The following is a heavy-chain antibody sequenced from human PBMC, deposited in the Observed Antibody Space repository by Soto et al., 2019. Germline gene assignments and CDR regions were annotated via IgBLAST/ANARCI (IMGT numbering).Heavy chain of an antibody. CDR2: INPNSGGT. D-gene: IGHD3-16*02. CDR3: ARGSPPTRFRLGELSS. V-gene: IGHV1-2*04. CDR1: GYTFTGYY. J-gene: IGHJ4*02. Sequence: QVQLVQSGAEVKKPGASVKVSCKASGYTFTGYYMHWVRQAPGQGLEWMGWINPNSGGTNYAQKFQGWVTMTRDTSISTAYMEMSRLRSDDTAVYYCARGSPPTRFRLGELSSWGQGTLVTVSS.